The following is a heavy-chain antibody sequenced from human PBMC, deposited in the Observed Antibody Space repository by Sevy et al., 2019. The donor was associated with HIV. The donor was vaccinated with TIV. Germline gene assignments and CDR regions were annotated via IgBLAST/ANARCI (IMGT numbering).Heavy chain of an antibody. CDR3: ARGGNYYDSSGYSFIAFDY. CDR2: ISSSSSYI. D-gene: IGHD3-22*01. CDR1: GFTFSSYS. V-gene: IGHV3-21*01. Sequence: EGSLRLSCAASGFTFSSYSMNWVRQAPGKGLEWVSSISSSSSYIYYADSVKGRFTISRDNAKNSLYLQMNSLRAEDTAAYYCARGGNYYDSSGYSFIAFDYWGQGTLVTVSS. J-gene: IGHJ4*02.